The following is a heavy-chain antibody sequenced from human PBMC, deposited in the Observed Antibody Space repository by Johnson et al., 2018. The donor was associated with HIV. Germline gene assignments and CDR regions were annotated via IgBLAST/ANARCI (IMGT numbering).Heavy chain of an antibody. J-gene: IGHJ3*02. Sequence: VQLVESGGGLVQPGRSLRLSCAASGFTFDDYAMHWVRQAPGKGLEWVSGISWNSGSIGYADSVKGRFIISRDNAKNSLYLQMNSLRAEDTALYYCAKEKKRYSSSSIFAFDIWGQGTMVTVSS. CDR2: ISWNSGSI. V-gene: IGHV3-9*01. CDR3: AKEKKRYSSSSIFAFDI. CDR1: GFTFDDYA. D-gene: IGHD6-6*01.